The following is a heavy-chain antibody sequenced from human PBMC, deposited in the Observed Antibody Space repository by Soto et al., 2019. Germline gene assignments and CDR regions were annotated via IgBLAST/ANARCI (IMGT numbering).Heavy chain of an antibody. J-gene: IGHJ5*01. CDR3: ARGRYCLTGRCFPNWFDS. CDR1: GGSISSSSYY. CDR2: IYKSATT. V-gene: IGHV4-39*01. Sequence: PSETLSLTCTVSGGSISSSSYYWGWIRQPPGKGLEWIGSIYKSATTYYNPSFESRVAISVDTSKSQFSLNVTSVTAADTAVYFCARGRYCLTGRCFPNWFDSWGQGALVTVSS. D-gene: IGHD7-27*01.